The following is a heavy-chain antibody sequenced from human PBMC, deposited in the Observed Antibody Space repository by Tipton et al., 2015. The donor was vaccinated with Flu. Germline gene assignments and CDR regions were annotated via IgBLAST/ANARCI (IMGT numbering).Heavy chain of an antibody. V-gene: IGHV4-4*07. CDR2: IYSSGSA. CDR1: GGALSSFY. CDR3: VRGAGSGTHVVFDF. D-gene: IGHD3-10*01. Sequence: TLSLTCTVSGGALSSFYWNWIRQPAGKGLEWVGRIYSSGSATYSPSLKSRVTLSIDTSKNQFALNMISVTAADTAVYFCVRGAGSGTHVVFDFWGEGKLVTVAS. J-gene: IGHJ4*02.